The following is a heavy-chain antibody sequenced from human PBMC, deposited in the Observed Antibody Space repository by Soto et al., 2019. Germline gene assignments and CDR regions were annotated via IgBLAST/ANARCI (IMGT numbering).Heavy chain of an antibody. Sequence: SETLSLTCAVSGGSITSSSYYWGWIRQAPGRGLEWIGTIYYRGSTYYNPSLESRVSISADTSKNQLFLNLRSVTAADTAVYYCASPAGADHTFDFWGQAILVTVSS. V-gene: IGHV4-39*01. J-gene: IGHJ4*02. CDR3: ASPAGADHTFDF. CDR1: GGSITSSSYY. CDR2: IYYRGST.